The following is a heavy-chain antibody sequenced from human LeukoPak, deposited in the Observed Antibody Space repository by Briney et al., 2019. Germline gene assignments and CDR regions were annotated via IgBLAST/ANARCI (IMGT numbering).Heavy chain of an antibody. V-gene: IGHV1-69-2*01. CDR2: VDPEDGKT. CDR1: GYTFVDYH. Sequence: GASVKVSCKASGYTFVDYHIHWVQQAPGKGLEWMGHVDPEDGKTIYAEKFQDRVTITADTSADTTYMELRSLRSDDTAVYYCARVDYYDSSGYYNLDYWGQGTLVTVSS. D-gene: IGHD3-22*01. CDR3: ARVDYYDSSGYYNLDY. J-gene: IGHJ4*02.